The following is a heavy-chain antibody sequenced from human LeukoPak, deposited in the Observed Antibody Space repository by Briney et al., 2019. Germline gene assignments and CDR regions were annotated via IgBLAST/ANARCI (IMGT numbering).Heavy chain of an antibody. J-gene: IGHJ4*02. CDR3: ARGKITMVRGVIPGFDY. V-gene: IGHV1-18*01. CDR1: GYTFTSYG. D-gene: IGHD3-10*01. Sequence: ASVKVSCKASGYTFTSYGISRVRQAPGQGLEWMGWISAYNGNTNYAQKLQGRVTMTTDTSTSTAYMELRSLRSDDTAVYYCARGKITMVRGVIPGFDYWGQGTLVTVSS. CDR2: ISAYNGNT.